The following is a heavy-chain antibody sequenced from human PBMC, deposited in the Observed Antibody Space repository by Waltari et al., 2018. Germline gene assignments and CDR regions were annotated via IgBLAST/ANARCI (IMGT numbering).Heavy chain of an antibody. J-gene: IGHJ6*02. CDR2: IYYSGRT. D-gene: IGHD3-3*01. V-gene: IGHV4-39*07. CDR1: GGSISSSSYY. CDR3: ARDGPITIFGVGGVDV. Sequence: QLQLQESGPGLVKPSETLSLTCTVSGGSISSSSYYWGWIRQPPGKGLEWIGSIYYSGRTYYNPSLKSRVTISVDTSKNQFSLKLSSVTAADTAVYYCARDGPITIFGVGGVDVWGQGTTVTVSS.